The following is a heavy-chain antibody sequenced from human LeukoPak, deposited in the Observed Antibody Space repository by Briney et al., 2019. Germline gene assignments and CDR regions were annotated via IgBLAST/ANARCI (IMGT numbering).Heavy chain of an antibody. D-gene: IGHD3/OR15-3a*01. CDR2: INHSGST. V-gene: IGHV4-34*01. CDR1: GGSFSGYY. Sequence: PSETLSLTCAVYGGSFSGYYWSWIRQPPGKGLEWIGEINHSGSTNYNPSLKSRVTISVDTSKNQFSLKLSSVAAADTAVYYCARTDFTQIDYWGQGTLVTVSS. CDR3: ARTDFTQIDY. J-gene: IGHJ4*02.